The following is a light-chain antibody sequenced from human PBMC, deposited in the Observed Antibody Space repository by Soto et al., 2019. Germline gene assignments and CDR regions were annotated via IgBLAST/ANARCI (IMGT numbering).Light chain of an antibody. CDR1: SSDVGGYNY. V-gene: IGLV2-14*03. CDR3: NSYTSSGTYV. CDR2: DVS. Sequence: QSVLTQPASVSGSPGQSITISCTGSSSDVGGYNYVSWYQHLPGKAPELMIYDVSNRPSGVSNRFSGSKSGNTASLTISGLQAEDEADYYCNSYTSSGTYVFGNGTKVTVL. J-gene: IGLJ1*01.